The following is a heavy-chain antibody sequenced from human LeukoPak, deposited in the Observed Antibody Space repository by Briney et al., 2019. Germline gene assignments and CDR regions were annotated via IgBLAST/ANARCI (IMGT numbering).Heavy chain of an antibody. V-gene: IGHV4-30-2*01. D-gene: IGHD6-6*01. J-gene: IGHJ4*02. CDR1: GVSISSGGYY. CDR3: AREMSIAAHFDY. Sequence: PSQTLSLTCTVSGVSISSGGYYWSWIRQPPGKGLEWIGYIYHSGSTYYNPSLKSRVTISVDRSKNQFSLKLSSVTAADTAVYYCAREMSIAAHFDYWGQGTLVTVSS. CDR2: IYHSGST.